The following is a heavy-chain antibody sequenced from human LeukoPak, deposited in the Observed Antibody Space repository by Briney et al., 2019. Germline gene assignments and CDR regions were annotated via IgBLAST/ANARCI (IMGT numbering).Heavy chain of an antibody. D-gene: IGHD3-10*01. CDR1: GFTFDDYG. V-gene: IGHV3-20*01. CDR2: INWNGGST. CDR3: ARGWGSGSYSDY. Sequence: RPGGSLRLSCAASGFTFDDYGMSWVRQAPGKGLEWVSGINWNGGSTGYADSVKGRFTISRDNAKNSPYLQMNSLRAEDTALYHCARGWGSGSYSDYWGQGTLVTVSS. J-gene: IGHJ4*02.